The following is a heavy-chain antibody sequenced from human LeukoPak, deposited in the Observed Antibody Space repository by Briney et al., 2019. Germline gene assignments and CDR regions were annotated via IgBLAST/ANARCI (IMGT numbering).Heavy chain of an antibody. D-gene: IGHD5-12*01. CDR3: ARVQLGGSWFFDL. CDR1: GFTFSSYW. J-gene: IGHJ2*01. CDR2: IKQDGSEE. Sequence: GGSLRVSCAASGFTFSSYWMSWVRQAPGTGLEWVANIKQDGSEEYYVDSVRGRLTIPRDNAKNSLYLQMNSLRAEDTAVYYCARVQLGGSWFFDLWGRGTLVTVSS. V-gene: IGHV3-7*03.